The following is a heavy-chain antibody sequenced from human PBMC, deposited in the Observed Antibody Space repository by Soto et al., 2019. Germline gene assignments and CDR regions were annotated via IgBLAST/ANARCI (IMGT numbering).Heavy chain of an antibody. V-gene: IGHV3-48*02. J-gene: IGHJ3*02. CDR3: ARSCITYYDFWSGLASDAFDI. D-gene: IGHD3-3*01. CDR2: ISSSSSTI. CDR1: GFTFSSYS. Sequence: GGSLRLSCAASGFTFSSYSMNWVRQAPGKGLEWVSYISSSSSTIYYADSVKGRFTISRDNAKNSLYLQMNSLRDEDTAVYYCARSCITYYDFWSGLASDAFDIWGQGTMVTVSS.